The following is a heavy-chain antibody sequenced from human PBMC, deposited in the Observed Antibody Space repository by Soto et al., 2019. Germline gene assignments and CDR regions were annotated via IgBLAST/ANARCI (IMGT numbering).Heavy chain of an antibody. CDR1: GFTFSSYS. V-gene: IGHV3-48*02. CDR3: ARGRGYSGYDPSRWVTGELSFHLDC. CDR2: ISSSSSTI. Sequence: EVQLVESGGGLVQPGGSLRLSCAASGFTFSSYSMNWVRQAPGKGLEWVSYISSSSSTIYYADSVKGRFTISRDNAKNPLYLQMNSLRDEDTAVYYCARGRGYSGYDPSRWVTGELSFHLDCWGQGTLVTVSS. D-gene: IGHD5-12*01. J-gene: IGHJ4*02.